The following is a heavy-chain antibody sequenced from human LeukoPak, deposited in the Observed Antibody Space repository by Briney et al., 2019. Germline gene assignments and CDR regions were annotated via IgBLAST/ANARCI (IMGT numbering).Heavy chain of an antibody. CDR3: AKDQSYGLNMGAFDI. CDR1: QFNFNKFG. Sequence: GGSLRLSCATSQFNFNKFGMTWVRQAPGKGLEWVSSISGNGVSTQYADSVQGRFAISRDNSKNTLYLQMNSLRAEDTAVYYCAKDQSYGLNMGAFDIWGQGTMVTVSS. D-gene: IGHD5-18*01. J-gene: IGHJ3*02. V-gene: IGHV3-23*01. CDR2: ISGNGVST.